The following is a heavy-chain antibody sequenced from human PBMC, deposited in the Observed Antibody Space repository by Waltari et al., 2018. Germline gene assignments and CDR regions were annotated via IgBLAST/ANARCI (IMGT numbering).Heavy chain of an antibody. CDR1: GFTFSSYW. J-gene: IGHJ3*02. CDR2: IKQDGSEK. Sequence: EVQLVESGGGLVQPGGSLRLSCAASGFTFSSYWMSWVRQAPGKGREWVANIKQDGSEKYYVDSVKGRFTISRDNAKNSLYLQMNSLRAEDTAVYYCARDYHYYDSSGYRGGAFDIWGQGTMVTVSS. D-gene: IGHD3-22*01. V-gene: IGHV3-7*03. CDR3: ARDYHYYDSSGYRGGAFDI.